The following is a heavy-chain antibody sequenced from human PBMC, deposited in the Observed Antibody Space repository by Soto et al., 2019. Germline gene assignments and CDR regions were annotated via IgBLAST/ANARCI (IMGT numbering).Heavy chain of an antibody. CDR3: AKTKGNYCSGGSCYYFDK. V-gene: IGHV3-23*01. J-gene: IGHJ4*02. CDR2: ISGNAGRT. Sequence: TGGSLRLSCAASGFSFSSYAVGWVRQTPGKGLEWVSVISGNAGRTYYADSVKGRFIISRDNSRDTLSLQMDSLRGEDTAIYYCAKTKGNYCSGGSCYYFDKWGQGVLVTVSS. CDR1: GFSFSSYA. D-gene: IGHD2-15*01.